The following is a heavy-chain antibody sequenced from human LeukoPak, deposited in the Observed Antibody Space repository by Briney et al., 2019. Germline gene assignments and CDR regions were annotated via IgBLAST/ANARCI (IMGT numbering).Heavy chain of an antibody. CDR3: ATGDTAMVTSY. Sequence: ASVKVSCKASGYTFTSYYMHWVRQAPGQGLEWMGIINPSGGSTSYAQKFQGRVTMTRDASTSTVYMELSSLRSEDTAVYYCATGDTAMVTSYWGQGTLVTVSS. CDR1: GYTFTSYY. D-gene: IGHD5-18*01. CDR2: INPSGGST. V-gene: IGHV1-46*01. J-gene: IGHJ4*02.